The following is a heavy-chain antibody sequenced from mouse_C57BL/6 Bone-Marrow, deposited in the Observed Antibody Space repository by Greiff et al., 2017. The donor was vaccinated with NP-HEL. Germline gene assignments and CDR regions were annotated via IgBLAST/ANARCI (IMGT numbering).Heavy chain of an antibody. CDR2: INPSSGYT. CDR3: ARSRQLSSMDY. Sequence: VQLQQPGAELVRPGTSVKLSCKASGYTFTSYWMHWVKQRPGQGLEWIGYINPSSGYTKYNQKFKDKATLTADKSSSTAYMQLSSLTYEDSAVYYCARSRQLSSMDYWGQGTSVTVSS. CDR1: GYTFTSYW. D-gene: IGHD3-2*02. J-gene: IGHJ4*01. V-gene: IGHV1-7*01.